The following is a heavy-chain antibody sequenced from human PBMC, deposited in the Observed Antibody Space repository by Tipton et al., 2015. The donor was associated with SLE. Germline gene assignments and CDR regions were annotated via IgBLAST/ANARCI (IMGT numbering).Heavy chain of an antibody. V-gene: IGHV3-30*04. CDR3: ANAEIGRDSRSAPYYFDY. J-gene: IGHJ4*02. CDR1: GFTFSDYT. D-gene: IGHD6-6*01. CDR2: ISYDANTK. Sequence: QLVQSGGGVVQPGRSLRLSCAASGFTFSDYTMHWVRQAPGKGLEWVAVISYDANTKYYADSVKGRFTISRDNSKNTLFLQMNSLRAEDTAVYYCANAEIGRDSRSAPYYFDYWGQGTLVTVSS.